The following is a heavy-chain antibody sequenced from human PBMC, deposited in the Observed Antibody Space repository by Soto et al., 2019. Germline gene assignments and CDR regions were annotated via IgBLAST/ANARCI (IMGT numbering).Heavy chain of an antibody. CDR1: VYSFTSYW. CDR2: IYPGDSDT. V-gene: IGHV5-51*01. J-gene: IGHJ2*01. Sequence: EVQLVQSGAEVKKPGESLKISCKGSVYSFTSYWIGWVRQMPGKGLEWMGIIYPGDSDTRYSPSCRCQVTISANKSISTAYLQWSSLKASDTAMYYCARRSASAGGWYFDLWGRGTLVTVSS. D-gene: IGHD6-13*01. CDR3: ARRSASAGGWYFDL.